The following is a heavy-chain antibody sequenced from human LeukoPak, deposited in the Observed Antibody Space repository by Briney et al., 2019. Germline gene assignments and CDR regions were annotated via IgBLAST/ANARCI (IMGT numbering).Heavy chain of an antibody. CDR3: ARADGDYYYYMDV. Sequence: SETLSLTCAVYGGSFSGYYWSWIRQPAGKGLEWIGRIYTSGSTNYNPSLKSRVTISVDTSKNQFSLKLSSVTAADTAVYYCARADGDYYYYMDVWGKGTTVTVSS. D-gene: IGHD4-17*01. CDR1: GGSFSGYY. V-gene: IGHV4-59*10. J-gene: IGHJ6*03. CDR2: IYTSGST.